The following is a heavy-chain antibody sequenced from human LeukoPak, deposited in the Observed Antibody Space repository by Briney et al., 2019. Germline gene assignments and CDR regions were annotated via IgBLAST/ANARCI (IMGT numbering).Heavy chain of an antibody. J-gene: IGHJ4*02. CDR1: GYTLTQHS. CDR3: ARFFQYSGSNCHYLDS. D-gene: IGHD3-22*01. Sequence: ASVKVSCKASGYTLTQHSINWVRQAPGQGLEWMGWIITDTGNPTYAQGFTGRFVFSVDTSVNTAYLQISSLKPEDTAVYYCARFFQYSGSNCHYLDSWGQGTLVTVSS. V-gene: IGHV7-4-1*02. CDR2: IITDTGNP.